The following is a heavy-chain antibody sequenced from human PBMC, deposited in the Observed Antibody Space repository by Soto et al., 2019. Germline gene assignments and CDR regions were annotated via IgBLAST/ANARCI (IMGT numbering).Heavy chain of an antibody. V-gene: IGHV3-53*01. CDR1: GFSVISNS. D-gene: IGHD5-12*01. CDR2: IHSDVTT. Sequence: PWGSLRLSCAASGFSVISNSIIFFRHSPGKWLEWVSVIHSDVTTYYADSVKGRFIISRDNSKDTLYLQMNRLRAEDTAVYYCARELSGSWYNWFDPWGQGTLVTVSS. J-gene: IGHJ5*02. CDR3: ARELSGSWYNWFDP.